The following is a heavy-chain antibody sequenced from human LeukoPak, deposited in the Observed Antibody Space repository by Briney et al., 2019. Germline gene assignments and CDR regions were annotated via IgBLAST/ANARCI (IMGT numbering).Heavy chain of an antibody. CDR2: IIPKSGIT. J-gene: IGHJ6*02. CDR1: GCTFSNYA. V-gene: IGHV1-69*04. Sequence: SVKVSCKASGCTFSNYAISWVRQAPGQGLEWMGRIIPKSGITNYAQKLQGRVTIATDKSTSTAYMEVSSLRFEDTAVSFCATEDGSANYYNNDRDYCYGMDVWGQGTTVTVSS. CDR3: ATEDGSANYYNNDRDYCYGMDV. D-gene: IGHD3-10*01.